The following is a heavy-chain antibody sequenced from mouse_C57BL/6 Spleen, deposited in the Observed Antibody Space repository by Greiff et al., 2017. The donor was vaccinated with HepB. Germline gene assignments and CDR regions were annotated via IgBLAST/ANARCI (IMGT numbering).Heavy chain of an antibody. D-gene: IGHD1-2*01. CDR3: ARYGDGDYFDY. Sequence: QVQLKQPGAELVRPGSSVKLSCKASGYTFTSYWMHWVKQRPIQGLEWIGNIDPSDSETHYNQKFKDKATLTVDKSSSTAYMQLSSLTSEDSAVYYCARYGDGDYFDYWGQGTTLTVSS. J-gene: IGHJ2*01. CDR2: IDPSDSET. CDR1: GYTFTSYW. V-gene: IGHV1-52*01.